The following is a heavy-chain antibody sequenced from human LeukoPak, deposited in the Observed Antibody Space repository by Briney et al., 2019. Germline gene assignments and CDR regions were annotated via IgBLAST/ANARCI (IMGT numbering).Heavy chain of an antibody. CDR1: GFIFSSYW. CDR2: IKQDGSEE. CDR3: ARGWGE. D-gene: IGHD3-10*01. Sequence: GGSLRLSCAASGFIFSSYWMSWVRQAPGKGLEWVANIKQDGSEEVYVDSVKGRFTISRDNAKNSLYLQMNSLRAEDTAVYYCARGWGEGGQGTLVTVSS. J-gene: IGHJ4*02. V-gene: IGHV3-7*04.